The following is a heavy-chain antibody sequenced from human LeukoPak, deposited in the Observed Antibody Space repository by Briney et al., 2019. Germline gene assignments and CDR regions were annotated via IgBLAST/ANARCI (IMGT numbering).Heavy chain of an antibody. V-gene: IGHV3-30-3*01. CDR2: ISYDGSNK. D-gene: IGHD4-17*01. Sequence: GGSLRLSCAASGFTFSRYAMHWLRQAPGKGLEWVAVISYDGSNKYYADSVKGRFTISRDNSKNTLYLQMKCVRAKDTAVYYCAREGGPTVTTLDYWGQGTLVTVSS. J-gene: IGHJ4*02. CDR3: AREGGPTVTTLDY. CDR1: GFTFSRYA.